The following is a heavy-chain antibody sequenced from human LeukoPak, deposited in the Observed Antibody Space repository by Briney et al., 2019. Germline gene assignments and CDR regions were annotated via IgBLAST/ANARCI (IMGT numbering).Heavy chain of an antibody. V-gene: IGHV3-74*01. Sequence: GGSLSFTSSGSGFTSCYKHVLWHRQAPGKGLVWVSRINEDGSRTDYADFVKGRFTISRDTAKNTLYLQMNSLSAEDTAMYYCERSKSPSLDYWGQGTLVTVSP. CDR2: INEDGSRT. CDR1: GFTSCYKH. J-gene: IGHJ4*02. CDR3: ERSKSPSLDY.